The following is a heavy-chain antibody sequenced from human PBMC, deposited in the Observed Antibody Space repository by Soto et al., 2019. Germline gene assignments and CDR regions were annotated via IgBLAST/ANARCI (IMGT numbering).Heavy chain of an antibody. V-gene: IGHV4-4*02. CDR3: VNWGGLNFPRLY. Sequence: QVRLQESGPGLVEPSGTLSLTCAVSGGSIYTDDWWTWVRQTPGKGLEWIGEVHQFVGTNYNPSLRSRVTISIDKSKNQFSLELTSVTAADTAVYYCVNWGGLNFPRLYWGPGTLVTVSS. CDR1: GGSIYTDDW. CDR2: VHQFVGT. D-gene: IGHD3-16*01. J-gene: IGHJ4*02.